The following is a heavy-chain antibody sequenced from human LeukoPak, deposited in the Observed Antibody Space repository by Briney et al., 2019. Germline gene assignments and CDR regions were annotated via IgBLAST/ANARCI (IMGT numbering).Heavy chain of an antibody. CDR3: ARAPPMVRGVSNWFDP. V-gene: IGHV4-34*01. CDR2: INHSGST. D-gene: IGHD3-10*01. Sequence: SETLSLTCAVYGGSFNNYYWSWIRQPPGKGLEWIGEINHSGSTNYNPSLKSRVTISVDTSKNQFSLKLSSVTAADTAVYYCARAPPMVRGVSNWFDPWGQGTLVTVSS. J-gene: IGHJ5*02. CDR1: GGSFNNYY.